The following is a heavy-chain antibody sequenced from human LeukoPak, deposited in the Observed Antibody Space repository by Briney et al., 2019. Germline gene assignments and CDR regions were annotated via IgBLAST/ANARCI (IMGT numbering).Heavy chain of an antibody. CDR1: GYSFTSYW. J-gene: IGHJ4*02. CDR3: ARQEYGLSNY. V-gene: IGHV5-10-1*01. CDR2: IDPSDSYT. D-gene: IGHD3-10*01. Sequence: GESLKISCKGSGYSFTSYWISWVGQMPGKGLEWMGRIDPSDSYTNYSPSFQGHATISADKSISTAYLQWSSLKASDTAMYYCARQEYGLSNYWGQGTLVTVSS.